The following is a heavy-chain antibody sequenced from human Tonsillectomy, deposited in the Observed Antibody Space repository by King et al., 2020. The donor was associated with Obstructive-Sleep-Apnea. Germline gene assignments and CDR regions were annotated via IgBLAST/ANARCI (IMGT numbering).Heavy chain of an antibody. CDR1: GYTFTSFG. CDR3: ARGLSATVTPIPFDF. J-gene: IGHJ4*02. Sequence: QLVQSGAEVKKPGASVKVSCKASGYTFTSFGISWVRQAPGQGLEWIGWISTYNGNTNYAQKFQGRVTMTTDTSTTTGYMGLRSLRSDDTAIYYCARGLSATVTPIPFDFWGQGTLVSVSA. CDR2: ISTYNGNT. D-gene: IGHD4-17*01. V-gene: IGHV1-18*04.